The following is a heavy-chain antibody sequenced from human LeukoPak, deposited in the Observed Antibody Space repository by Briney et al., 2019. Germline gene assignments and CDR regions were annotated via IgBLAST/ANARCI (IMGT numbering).Heavy chain of an antibody. D-gene: IGHD3-9*01. CDR1: GFTFSSYA. J-gene: IGHJ1*01. V-gene: IGHV3-23*01. CDR2: ISGSGGST. Sequence: GGSLRLSCAASGFTFSSYAMSWGRQAPGKGLEWVSAISGSGGSTYYADSLKGRFTISRDNFKNTLYLKMNSLRAENTAVYYSAKDRGYFEYPEKYFQQGGQDTLLTV. CDR3: AKDRGYFEYPEKYFQQ.